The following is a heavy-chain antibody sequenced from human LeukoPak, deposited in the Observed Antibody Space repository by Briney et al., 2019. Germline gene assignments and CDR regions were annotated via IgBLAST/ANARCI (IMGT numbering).Heavy chain of an antibody. D-gene: IGHD5-18*01. V-gene: IGHV3-23*01. CDR1: GFTFSSYA. J-gene: IGHJ4*02. CDR3: AKGSEDTAMVDFDY. Sequence: GASLRLPCAASGFTFSSYAMSWVRQAPGKGLEWVSAISGSGASTYYADSVKGRFTISRDNSKNTLYLQMNSLRAEDTAVYYCAKGSEDTAMVDFDYWGQGTLVTVSS. CDR2: ISGSGAST.